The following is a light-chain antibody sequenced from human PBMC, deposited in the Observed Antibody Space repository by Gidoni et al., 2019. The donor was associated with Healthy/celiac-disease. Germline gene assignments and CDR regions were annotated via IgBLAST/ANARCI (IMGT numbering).Light chain of an antibody. V-gene: IGKV1-27*01. Sequence: DIEMTQSPSALSASVGDRVTITCRASQGISNYLAWYQQKPGKVPKLLIYAASTLQSGVPSRFSGSGSGTDFTLTISSLQPEDVATYYCQKYNSAPWTFGQXTKVEIK. CDR3: QKYNSAPWT. CDR1: QGISNY. CDR2: AAS. J-gene: IGKJ1*01.